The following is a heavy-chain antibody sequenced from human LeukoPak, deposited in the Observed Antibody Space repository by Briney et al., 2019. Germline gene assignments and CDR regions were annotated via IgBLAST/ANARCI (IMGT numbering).Heavy chain of an antibody. D-gene: IGHD5-24*01. V-gene: IGHV1-2*04. CDR1: GYTFTGYY. Sequence: ASLKVSCKASGYTFTGYYMHWVRLAPGQGLEWMGWINPNSGGTNYAQKFQGWVTMTRDTSISTAYMELSRLRSDDTAVYYCARGDPYCYYAIDVWGQGTTVTVSS. CDR3: ARGDPYCYYAIDV. J-gene: IGHJ6*02. CDR2: INPNSGGT.